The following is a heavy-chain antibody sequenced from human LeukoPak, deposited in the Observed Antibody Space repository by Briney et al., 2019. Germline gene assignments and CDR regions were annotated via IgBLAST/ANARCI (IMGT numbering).Heavy chain of an antibody. J-gene: IGHJ5*02. CDR2: ISSSSSYI. Sequence: GGSLRLSCAASGFTFSSYSMNWVRQAPGKGLEWVSSISSSSSYIYYADSVKGRFTISRDNAKNSLYLQMNSLRAEDTAVYYCAKGDYLSWFDPWGQGTLVTVSS. CDR3: AKGDYLSWFDP. D-gene: IGHD4-11*01. CDR1: GFTFSSYS. V-gene: IGHV3-21*01.